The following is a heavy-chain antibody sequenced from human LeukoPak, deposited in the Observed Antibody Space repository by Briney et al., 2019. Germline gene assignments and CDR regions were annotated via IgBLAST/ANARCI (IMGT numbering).Heavy chain of an antibody. CDR2: IIPIFGTA. D-gene: IGHD6-6*01. Sequence: GASVKVSCKASGGTFSSYAISWVRQAPGQGLEWMGGIIPIFGTANYAQKFQGRVTITADKSTSTAYMELSSLRSEDTAVYYCSCYEQLGHYYYYYMDVWGKGTTVTVSS. CDR1: GGTFSSYA. J-gene: IGHJ6*03. V-gene: IGHV1-69*06. CDR3: SCYEQLGHYYYYYMDV.